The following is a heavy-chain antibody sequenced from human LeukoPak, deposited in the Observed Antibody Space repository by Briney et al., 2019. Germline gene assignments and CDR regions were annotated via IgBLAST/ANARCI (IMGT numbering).Heavy chain of an antibody. CDR3: ARLDYGGHYFDY. Sequence: SETLSLTCTVSGGSISSSSYYWGWIRQPPGKGLEWIGNIYYSGSTYYNPSLTSRVTISVDTSKNQFSLKLSSMTAADTAVYYCARLDYGGHYFDYWGQGTLVTVSS. CDR2: IYYSGST. V-gene: IGHV4-39*01. D-gene: IGHD4-17*01. CDR1: GGSISSSSYY. J-gene: IGHJ4*02.